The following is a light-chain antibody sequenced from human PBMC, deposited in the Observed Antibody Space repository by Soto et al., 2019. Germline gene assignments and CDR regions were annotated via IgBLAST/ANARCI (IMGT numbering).Light chain of an antibody. CDR3: QQFNSLPIT. V-gene: IGKV1-13*02. J-gene: IGKJ5*01. CDR1: QGISSA. Sequence: AIQLTQSPSSLSASVGDRVTITCRASQGISSALAWYQQKPGKAPKLLIYDASSLESGFPSRFSGSGSGTDFTLTISSLQPEDFATYYCQQFNSLPITFGQGTRLEIK. CDR2: DAS.